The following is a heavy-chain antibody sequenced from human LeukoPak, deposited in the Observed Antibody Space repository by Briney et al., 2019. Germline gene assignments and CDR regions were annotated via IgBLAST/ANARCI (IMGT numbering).Heavy chain of an antibody. V-gene: IGHV1-18*01. CDR3: ARGERDADVPAASSNY. D-gene: IGHD2-2*01. CDR2: ISAYNGNT. J-gene: IGHJ4*02. Sequence: VASVKVSCKASGYTFTSYGISWVRQAPGQGLEWMGWISAYNGNTNYAQKLQGRVTMTTDTSTSTAYMELRSLRSDDTAVYYCARGERDADVPAASSNYWGQGTLVTVSS. CDR1: GYTFTSYG.